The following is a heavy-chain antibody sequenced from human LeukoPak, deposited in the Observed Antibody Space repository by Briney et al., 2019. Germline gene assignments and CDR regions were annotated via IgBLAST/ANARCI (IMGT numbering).Heavy chain of an antibody. J-gene: IGHJ6*02. D-gene: IGHD6-19*01. V-gene: IGHV1-3*01. CDR1: GYTFTSYA. CDR2: INAGNGNT. CDR3: ARVVDVGSWLVRYYYYYGMDV. Sequence: PGGSLRLSCAASGYTFTSYAMHWVRQAPGQRLEWMGWINAGNGNTKYSQKFQGRVTITRDTSASTAYMELSSLRSEDTAVYYCARVVDVGSWLVRYYYYYGMDVWGQGTTVTVSS.